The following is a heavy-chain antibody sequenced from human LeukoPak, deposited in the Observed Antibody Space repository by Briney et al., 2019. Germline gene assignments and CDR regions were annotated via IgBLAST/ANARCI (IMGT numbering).Heavy chain of an antibody. J-gene: IGHJ4*02. CDR2: INPSGGST. CDR1: GYTFTSYY. CDR3: ARGGIVVVPAAIRLFDY. Sequence: ASVKVSCKASGYTFTSYYMHWVRQAPGQGLEWMGIINPSGGSTSYAQKFQGRVTMTRDTSTSTVYMELSSLRSEDTAVYYCARGGIVVVPAAIRLFDYWGQGTLVTVSS. V-gene: IGHV1-46*01. D-gene: IGHD2-2*02.